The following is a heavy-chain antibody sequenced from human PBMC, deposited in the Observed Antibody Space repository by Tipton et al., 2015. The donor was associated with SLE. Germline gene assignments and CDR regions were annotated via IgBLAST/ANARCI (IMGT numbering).Heavy chain of an antibody. D-gene: IGHD6-13*01. V-gene: IGHV4-34*01. CDR2: MNHSGST. Sequence: TLSLTCAVYGGSFSGYYWSWIRQPPGKGLEWIGEMNHSGSTNYNPSLKSRVTISVDTSKNQFSLKLSSVTAADTAVYCCARGGGIAAVDYWGQGTLVTVSS. CDR3: ARGGGIAAVDY. CDR1: GGSFSGYY. J-gene: IGHJ4*02.